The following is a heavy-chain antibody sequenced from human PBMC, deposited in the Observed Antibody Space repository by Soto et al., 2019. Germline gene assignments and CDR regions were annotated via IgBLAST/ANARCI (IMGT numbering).Heavy chain of an antibody. D-gene: IGHD6-19*01. Sequence: GGSLRLSCAASGFTFSSYAMSWVRQAPGKGLEWVSAISGSGGSTYYADSVKGRFTISRDNSKNTLYLQMNSLRAEDTAVYYCANGGSSGWYRGYYSGMDFWGQGTTVTVSS. CDR3: ANGGSSGWYRGYYSGMDF. J-gene: IGHJ6*02. CDR1: GFTFSSYA. V-gene: IGHV3-23*01. CDR2: ISGSGGST.